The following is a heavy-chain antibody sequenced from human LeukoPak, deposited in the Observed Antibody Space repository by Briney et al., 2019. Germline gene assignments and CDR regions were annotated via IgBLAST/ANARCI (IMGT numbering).Heavy chain of an antibody. D-gene: IGHD6-6*01. Sequence: ASVKVSCKASGGTFSSYAISWVRQAPGQGLEWMGGIIPIFGTANYAQKFQGRVTITADESTSTAYMELSSLRSEDTAVYYCATRRGSSSTYYFDCWGQGTLVTVSS. J-gene: IGHJ4*02. CDR1: GGTFSSYA. CDR2: IIPIFGTA. CDR3: ATRRGSSSTYYFDC. V-gene: IGHV1-69*13.